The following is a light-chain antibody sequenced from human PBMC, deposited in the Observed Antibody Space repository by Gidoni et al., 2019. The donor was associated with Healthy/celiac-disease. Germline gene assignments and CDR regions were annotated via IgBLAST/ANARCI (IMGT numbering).Light chain of an antibody. V-gene: IGKV1-5*03. Sequence: DIQMTQSPSTLSASVGDRVTITCRASENIDHWLAWYQQKPGKAPKLLIYEASTLEDGVPSRVSGSGSGTDFTLTISSLQADDFATDFCQQNHILWTFGQXTKVDI. CDR1: ENIDHW. CDR3: QQNHILWT. CDR2: EAS. J-gene: IGKJ1*01.